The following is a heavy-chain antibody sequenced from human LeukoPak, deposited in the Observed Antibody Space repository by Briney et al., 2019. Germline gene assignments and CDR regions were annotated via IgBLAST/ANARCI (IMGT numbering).Heavy chain of an antibody. Sequence: ASVKVSCKASGYIFTSYDINWVRQATGQGLEWMGWMNPNSGNTGYAQKFQGRVTMTRNTSISTAYMELSSLRSEDTAVYYCARGIRGRRTFDYWGQGTLVTVSS. CDR3: ARGIRGRRTFDY. CDR1: GYIFTSYD. CDR2: MNPNSGNT. D-gene: IGHD3-16*01. V-gene: IGHV1-8*01. J-gene: IGHJ4*02.